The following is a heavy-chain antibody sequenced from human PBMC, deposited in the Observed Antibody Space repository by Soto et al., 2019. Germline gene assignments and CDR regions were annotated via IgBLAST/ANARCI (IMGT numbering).Heavy chain of an antibody. V-gene: IGHV3-66*01. D-gene: IGHD3-3*01. Sequence: EVQLVESGGGLVQPGGSLRLPCAASGFTVSNLYMTWVRQAPGKGLQWVAVISSGGSTYYADSVKGRFTISRDNSKNTLYLEMNSLRAEDTAVYYCARDTLGGAYDFLHGGQGTLVTVSS. CDR1: GFTVSNLY. J-gene: IGHJ4*02. CDR3: ARDTLGGAYDFLH. CDR2: ISSGGST.